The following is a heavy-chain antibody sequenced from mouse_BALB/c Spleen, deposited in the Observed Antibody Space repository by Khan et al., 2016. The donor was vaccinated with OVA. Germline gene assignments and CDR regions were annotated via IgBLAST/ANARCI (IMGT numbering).Heavy chain of an antibody. CDR2: IWSAGST. J-gene: IGHJ3*01. D-gene: IGHD2-4*01. V-gene: IGHV2-2*02. Sequence: QVQLKESGPVLFPPSPPLSIPFPFSFFSLNNYSVHWVRQSPGKGLEWLGVIWSAGSTDYNAAFISRLTISKDNSRSQVFFKMNSLQPNDTAIYYCARRGYDYGRGALFAYWGQGTLVTVSA. CDR1: FFSLNNYS. CDR3: ARRGYDYGRGALFAY.